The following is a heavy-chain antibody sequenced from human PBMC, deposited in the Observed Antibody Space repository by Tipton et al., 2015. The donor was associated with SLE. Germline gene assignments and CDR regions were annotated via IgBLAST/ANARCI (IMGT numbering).Heavy chain of an antibody. Sequence: TLSLTCTVSGGSISSGSYYWSWIRQPAGKGLEWIGYIYTSGSTNYNPSLKSRVTISVDTSKNQFSLKLSSVTAADTAVYYCAREDSSGYTFDYWGQGTLVTVSS. V-gene: IGHV4-61*09. CDR1: GGSISSGSYY. CDR2: IYTSGST. CDR3: AREDSSGYTFDY. J-gene: IGHJ4*02. D-gene: IGHD3-22*01.